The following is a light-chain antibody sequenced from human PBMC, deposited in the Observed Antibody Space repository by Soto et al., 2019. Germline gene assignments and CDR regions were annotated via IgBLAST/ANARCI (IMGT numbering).Light chain of an antibody. Sequence: QSALTQPASVSGSPGQSITISCTGTSSDVGSYNLVSWYQQHPGKAPKLMIYEGNKRPSGVSNRFSASKSGNTASLTISGLQAEDEADYYCCAYAGSYTWVFGGGTKLTVL. CDR3: CAYAGSYTWV. J-gene: IGLJ3*02. CDR1: SSDVGSYNL. V-gene: IGLV2-23*01. CDR2: EGN.